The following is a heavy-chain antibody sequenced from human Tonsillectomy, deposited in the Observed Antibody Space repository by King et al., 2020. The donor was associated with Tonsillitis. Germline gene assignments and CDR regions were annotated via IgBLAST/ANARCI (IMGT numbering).Heavy chain of an antibody. D-gene: IGHD4-17*01. J-gene: IGHJ6*02. V-gene: IGHV3-30-3*01. Sequence: VPLVESGGGVVQPGRSLRLSCAASGFIFSSYAMPWVRQAPGKGLEWVAEISFDGSNKYYADSVKGRFTMSRDNSKNTLYLQMNSLRPEDSAVYYCARRDGALEYYYYGLDVWGQGTTVAVSS. CDR1: GFIFSSYA. CDR3: ARRDGALEYYYYGLDV. CDR2: ISFDGSNK.